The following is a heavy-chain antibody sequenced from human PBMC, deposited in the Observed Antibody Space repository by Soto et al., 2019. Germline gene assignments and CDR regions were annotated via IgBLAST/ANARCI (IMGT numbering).Heavy chain of an antibody. Sequence: GGSLRLSCAASGFTFSSYAMSWVRQAPGKGLEWVSVISGSGDNTYYADSVKGRFTISRDNSKNTLYLQVNSLRAEDTAVYYCAKLTYSDLWSGSHDSWGQGTLVTVSS. J-gene: IGHJ4*02. CDR3: AKLTYSDLWSGSHDS. D-gene: IGHD3-3*01. V-gene: IGHV3-23*01. CDR1: GFTFSSYA. CDR2: ISGSGDNT.